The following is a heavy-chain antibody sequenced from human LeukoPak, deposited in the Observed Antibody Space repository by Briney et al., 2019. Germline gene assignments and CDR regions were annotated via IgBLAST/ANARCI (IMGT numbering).Heavy chain of an antibody. CDR3: ARDQYYDFWSGYRNRPFDY. V-gene: IGHV1-18*01. D-gene: IGHD3-3*01. CDR2: ISAYNGNT. Sequence: VASVKVSCKASGYTFTSYGISWVRQAPGQGLEWMGWISAYNGNTNYAQKLQGRVTMTTDTSTSTAYMELRSLRSDDTAVYYCARDQYYDFWSGYRNRPFDYWGQGTLVTVSS. J-gene: IGHJ4*02. CDR1: GYTFTSYG.